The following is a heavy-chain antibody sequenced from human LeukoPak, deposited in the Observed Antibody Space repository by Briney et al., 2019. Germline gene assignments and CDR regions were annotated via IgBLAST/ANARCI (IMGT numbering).Heavy chain of an antibody. CDR2: IRYDGNNK. Sequence: GGSLRLSCAASGFTFSSYGMHWVRQAPGKGLEWVAFIRYDGNNKYYADSVKGRFTISRDNSKNTLYLQMNSLRVEDTAVYYCAKDQVGYCSSTSCYMGYWGQGTLVAVSS. J-gene: IGHJ4*02. D-gene: IGHD2-2*02. CDR3: AKDQVGYCSSTSCYMGY. CDR1: GFTFSSYG. V-gene: IGHV3-30*02.